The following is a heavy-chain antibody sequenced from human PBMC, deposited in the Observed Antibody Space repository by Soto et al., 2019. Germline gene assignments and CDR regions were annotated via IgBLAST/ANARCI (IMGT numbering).Heavy chain of an antibody. J-gene: IGHJ6*03. CDR3: ARGTKLEQAGYYYYYMDV. Sequence: GGSLRLSCAASGFTFSSYSMNWVRQAPGKGLEWVSSISSSSSYIYYADSVKGRFTISRDNAKNSLYLQMNSLRAEDTAVYYCARGTKLEQAGYYYYYMDVWGKGTTVTVSS. CDR2: ISSSSSYI. CDR1: GFTFSSYS. V-gene: IGHV3-21*01. D-gene: IGHD1-1*01.